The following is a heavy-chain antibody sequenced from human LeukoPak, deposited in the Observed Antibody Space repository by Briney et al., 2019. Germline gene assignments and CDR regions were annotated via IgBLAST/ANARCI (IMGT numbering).Heavy chain of an antibody. V-gene: IGHV3-74*01. CDR2: INSDGRST. J-gene: IGHJ4*02. D-gene: IGHD2-2*01. Sequence: GGSLRLSCAASGFTFSSYWVHCVRQAPGKWLVWVSRINSDGRSTSYADSVKGRFTISRDNAKNTLYLQMNSLRAEDTAVYYCARGYCSSTSCPKDYHFDYWGQGTLVTVAS. CDR3: ARGYCSSTSCPKDYHFDY. CDR1: GFTFSSYW.